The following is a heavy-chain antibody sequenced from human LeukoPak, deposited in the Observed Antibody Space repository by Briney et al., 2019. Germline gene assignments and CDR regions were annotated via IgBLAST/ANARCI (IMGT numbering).Heavy chain of an antibody. V-gene: IGHV3-21*01. CDR3: ASILKSANDDY. CDR2: ISSSSSYI. D-gene: IGHD4/OR15-4a*01. Sequence: PGGSLRLSCAASGFTFSSYGMNWVRQARGKGLEWVSSISSSSSYIYYADSVKGRFTISRDNAKHSLYLQMNSLRAEDTAVYYCASILKSANDDYWGQGTLVTVSS. J-gene: IGHJ4*02. CDR1: GFTFSSYG.